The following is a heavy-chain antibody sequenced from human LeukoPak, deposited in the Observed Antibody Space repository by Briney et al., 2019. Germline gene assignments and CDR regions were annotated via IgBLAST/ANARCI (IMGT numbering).Heavy chain of an antibody. CDR3: ARTSGASGYGMDV. CDR2: ISSSGSPI. CDR1: GFTFSSYE. D-gene: IGHD1-14*01. Sequence: PGGSLRLSCAASGFTFSSYEMNWVRQAPGKGLEWVSYISSSGSPIHYADSVQGRFTISRDNAKNSLYLQMNSLRAEDTAVYYCARTSGASGYGMDVWGQGTTVTASS. J-gene: IGHJ6*02. V-gene: IGHV3-48*03.